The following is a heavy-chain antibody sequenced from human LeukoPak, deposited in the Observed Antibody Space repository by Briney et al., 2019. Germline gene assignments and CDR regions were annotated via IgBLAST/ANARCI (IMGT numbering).Heavy chain of an antibody. CDR3: ARCGLSYTIDY. V-gene: IGHV3-7*01. Sequence: PGGALRLSCAASGFTFRTYWMAWVRQAPGKGLEWVANINPGGSAKYYVDSVKGRFTISRDDAKTSPYLQMDSLRAEDTAVYSCARCGLSYTIDYWGQGTLVTVSS. CDR2: INPGGSAK. J-gene: IGHJ4*02. D-gene: IGHD2/OR15-2a*01. CDR1: GFTFRTYW.